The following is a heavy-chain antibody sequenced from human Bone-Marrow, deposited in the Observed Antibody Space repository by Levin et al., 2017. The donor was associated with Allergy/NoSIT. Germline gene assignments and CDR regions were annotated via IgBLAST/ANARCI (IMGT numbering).Heavy chain of an antibody. V-gene: IGHV1-2*02. J-gene: IGHJ5*02. CDR2: INPESGGT. Sequence: KTGGSLRLSCKASGFTLSDHYLHWVRQAPGQGFEWLGWINPESGGTLYAHKFKGRITMTTDTSTGTAYMELTSLKPDDTATYYCAKNFDSWSGPPFDPWGQGTLVTVSS. CDR3: AKNFDSWSGPPFDP. D-gene: IGHD3-3*01. CDR1: GFTLSDHY.